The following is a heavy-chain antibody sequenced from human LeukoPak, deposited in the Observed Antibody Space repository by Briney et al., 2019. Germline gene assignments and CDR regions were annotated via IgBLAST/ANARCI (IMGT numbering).Heavy chain of an antibody. CDR1: GGSFSGYY. Sequence: PSETLSLTCAVYGGSFSGYYWSRIRQPPGKGLEWIGEINHSGSTNYNPSLKSRVTISVDTSKNQFSLKLSSVTAADTAVYYCARHCCSGPAKRVFDIWGQGTMVTVSS. D-gene: IGHD2-15*01. CDR3: ARHCCSGPAKRVFDI. J-gene: IGHJ3*02. V-gene: IGHV4-34*01. CDR2: INHSGST.